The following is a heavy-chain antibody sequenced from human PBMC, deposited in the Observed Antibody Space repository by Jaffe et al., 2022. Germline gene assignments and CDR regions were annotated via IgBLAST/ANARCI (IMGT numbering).Heavy chain of an antibody. CDR1: GFTFSFYG. CDR2: IRYDGSDV. V-gene: IGHV3-30*02. Sequence: QVQLVESGGGVVQPGGSLRVSCAASGFTFSFYGMHWVRQAPGKGLEWVAFIRYDGSDVYYADSVKGRFTISRDNSKNTLYLQINSLRAEDTAVYYCGAGTYYDSSGYYSGYWGQGTLVTVSS. J-gene: IGHJ4*02. D-gene: IGHD3-22*01. CDR3: GAGTYYDSSGYYSGY.